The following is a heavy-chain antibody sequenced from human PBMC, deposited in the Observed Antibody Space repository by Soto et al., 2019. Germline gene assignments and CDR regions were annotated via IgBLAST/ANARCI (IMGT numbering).Heavy chain of an antibody. CDR2: INHSGST. CDR3: ARGGRFWSGPNPPYYYYYGMDV. CDR1: GGSFSGYY. Sequence: PSETLSLTCAVYGGSFSGYYWSWIRQPPGKGLEWIGEINHSGSTNYNPSLKSRVTISVDTSKNQFSLKLSSVTAADTAVYYCARGGRFWSGPNPPYYYYYGMDVWGQGTTVTVSS. V-gene: IGHV4-34*01. J-gene: IGHJ6*02. D-gene: IGHD3-3*01.